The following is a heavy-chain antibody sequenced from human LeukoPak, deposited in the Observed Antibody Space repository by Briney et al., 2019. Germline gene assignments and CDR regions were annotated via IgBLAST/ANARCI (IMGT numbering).Heavy chain of an antibody. V-gene: IGHV1-2*02. D-gene: IGHD2-8*01. J-gene: IGHJ3*02. CDR1: GYTFTGYY. Sequence: ASVKVSCKASGYTFTGYYTHWVRQAPGQGLEWMGWINPNSGGTNYAQKFQGRVTMTRDTSISTAYMELSRLRSDDTAVYYCAREGVSGDAFDIWGQGTMVTVSS. CDR3: AREGVSGDAFDI. CDR2: INPNSGGT.